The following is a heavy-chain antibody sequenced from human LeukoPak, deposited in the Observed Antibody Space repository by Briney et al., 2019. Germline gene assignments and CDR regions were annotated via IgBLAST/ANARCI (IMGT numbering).Heavy chain of an antibody. Sequence: ASVKVSCKASGYTFTSYYMHWVRQAPGQGLEWMGMISPSGGSTSYAQKFQGRVTMTRDTSTSTVYMELSSLSSEDTAVYYCARDTPTYGVGHWGQGTLVTVSS. CDR3: ARDTPTYGVGH. D-gene: IGHD4-17*01. CDR2: ISPSGGST. V-gene: IGHV1-46*01. J-gene: IGHJ4*02. CDR1: GYTFTSYY.